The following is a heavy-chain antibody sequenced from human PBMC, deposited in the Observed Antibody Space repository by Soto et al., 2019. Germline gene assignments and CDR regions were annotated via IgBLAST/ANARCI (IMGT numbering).Heavy chain of an antibody. CDR1: GFTVSNNY. V-gene: IGHV3-53*01. J-gene: IGHJ4*02. Sequence: EVQLVESGGGLIQPGGSLRLSCAVSGFTVSNNYMSWVRQAPGKGLEGVSVIYSGGYTAYGDSVKGRFTISRDNSKNTLFLQMNTLGPDAAAVFYWARNPGGGGYWGQGTLVTVSS. D-gene: IGHD3-10*01. CDR2: IYSGGYT. CDR3: ARNPGGGGY.